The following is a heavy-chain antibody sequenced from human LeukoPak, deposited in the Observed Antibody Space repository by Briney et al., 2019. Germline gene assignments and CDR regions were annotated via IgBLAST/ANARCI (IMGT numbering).Heavy chain of an antibody. D-gene: IGHD3-22*01. V-gene: IGHV4-4*02. J-gene: IGHJ4*02. Sequence: PSETLSLTCAVSGGSISSSNWWSWVRQPPGKGLEWIGEIYHSGSTNYNPSLKSRVTISVDKSKNQFSLKLSSVTAEDTAVYYCARDGRYYYDSSGYCDYWGQGTLVTVSS. CDR2: IYHSGST. CDR3: ARDGRYYYDSSGYCDY. CDR1: GGSISSSNW.